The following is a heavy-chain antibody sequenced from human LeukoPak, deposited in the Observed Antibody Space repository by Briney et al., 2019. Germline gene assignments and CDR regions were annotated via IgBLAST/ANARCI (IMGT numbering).Heavy chain of an antibody. CDR2: ISSSSSYI. CDR1: GFTFSSYS. Sequence: GGSLSLSCAASGFTFSSYSMNWVRQAPGKGLEWVSSISSSSSYIYYADSVKGRFTISRDNAKNSLYLQMNSLRAEDTAVYYCARDSPPIFDPWGQGTLVTVSS. V-gene: IGHV3-21*01. J-gene: IGHJ5*02. CDR3: ARDSPPIFDP.